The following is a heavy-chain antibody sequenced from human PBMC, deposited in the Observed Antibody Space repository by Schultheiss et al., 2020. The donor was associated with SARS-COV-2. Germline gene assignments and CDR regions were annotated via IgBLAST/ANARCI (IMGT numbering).Heavy chain of an antibody. J-gene: IGHJ4*02. CDR2: ISSSGNTR. CDR3: ARGFAVGAFDY. V-gene: IGHV3-48*03. CDR1: GFTFSSYE. Sequence: GGSLRLSCAASGFTFSSYEMNWVRQAPGKGLEWVSDISSSGNTRYYADSVKGRFTISRDNAKNSLFLQMNSLRAEDTAVYYCARGFAVGAFDYWGQGTLVTVSS. D-gene: IGHD1-26*01.